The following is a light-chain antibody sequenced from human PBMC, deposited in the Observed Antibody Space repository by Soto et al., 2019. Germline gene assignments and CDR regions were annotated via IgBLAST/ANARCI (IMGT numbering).Light chain of an antibody. CDR2: DVY. V-gene: IGLV2-14*01. CDR1: SSDVGAYNL. Sequence: QSALTQPASVSGSPGQSITISCTGTSSDVGAYNLVSWYQQHPGRAPKLLIYDVYDRSSGVSNRFSGSKSGNTASLTISGLQAEDEADYYCSSYTTSSSYFFGTGTKVTVL. J-gene: IGLJ1*01. CDR3: SSYTTSSSYF.